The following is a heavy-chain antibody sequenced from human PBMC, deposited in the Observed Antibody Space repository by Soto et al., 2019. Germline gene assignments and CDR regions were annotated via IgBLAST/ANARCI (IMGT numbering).Heavy chain of an antibody. Sequence: QVHLVQSGAEVKKPGASVKVSCKGSGYAFTTYGITWVRQAPGQGLEWMGWISAHNGNTNYAQKLQGRVTVTRDTSTSTAYMELRSLRSADTAVYYCARGRYGDYWGQGDLVTVSS. CDR3: ARGRYGDY. CDR1: GYAFTTYG. V-gene: IGHV1-18*01. CDR2: ISAHNGNT. D-gene: IGHD1-1*01. J-gene: IGHJ4*02.